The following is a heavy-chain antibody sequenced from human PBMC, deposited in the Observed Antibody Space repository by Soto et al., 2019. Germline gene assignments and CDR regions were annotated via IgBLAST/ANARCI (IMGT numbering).Heavy chain of an antibody. Sequence: SETLSLTCSVSGGSVRSGNHFWNWIRQPPGRGLEWLGYMYYTGVTSYNPSLKSRVSMSVDTSKDQFSLNLTSLTAADTAVYYCARGGEPLGYYGLDVWGQGTTVTVSS. CDR2: MYYTGVT. CDR1: GGSVRSGNHF. V-gene: IGHV4-61*01. J-gene: IGHJ6*02. CDR3: ARGGEPLGYYGLDV.